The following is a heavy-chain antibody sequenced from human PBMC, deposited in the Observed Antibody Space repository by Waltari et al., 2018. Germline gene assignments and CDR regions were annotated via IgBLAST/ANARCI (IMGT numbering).Heavy chain of an antibody. Sequence: EIQLVQSGGGLVQPGGSLRLSCSASGFSFDDYSLTWVRQAPGKGLEWGSYITGSSRTIYYADSGRGRFTVSRDNAKNSLYLQMNSLRAEDTAVYFCARPVRISGNYGLDVWGHGTTVIVSS. CDR2: ITGSSRTI. CDR1: GFSFDDYS. V-gene: IGHV3-48*01. D-gene: IGHD3-3*01. J-gene: IGHJ6*02. CDR3: ARPVRISGNYGLDV.